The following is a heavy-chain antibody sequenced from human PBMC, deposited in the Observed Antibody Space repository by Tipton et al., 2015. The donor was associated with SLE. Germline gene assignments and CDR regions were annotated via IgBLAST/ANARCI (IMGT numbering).Heavy chain of an antibody. J-gene: IGHJ4*02. V-gene: IGHV3-23*03. Sequence: SLRLSCAASGFTFSSYVMSWVRQGPGKGLEWVSVIYTGGYTTYYADSVKGRFTISRDNSKNTLYLQMNSLRAEDTAVYYCAKALSIAARLHFDYWGQGTLVTVSS. D-gene: IGHD6-6*01. CDR3: AKALSIAARLHFDY. CDR1: GFTFSSYV. CDR2: IYTGGYTT.